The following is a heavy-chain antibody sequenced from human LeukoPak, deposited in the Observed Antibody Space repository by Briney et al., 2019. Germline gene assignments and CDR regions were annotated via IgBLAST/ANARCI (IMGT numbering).Heavy chain of an antibody. D-gene: IGHD3-9*01. Sequence: ASVKVSRKASGYTFTSYGISWVRQAPGQGLEWMGWISAYNGNTNYAQKLQGRVTMTTDTSTSTAYMELRSLRSDDTAVYYCARGITYYDILTGYYSVGVDYWGQGTLVTVSS. CDR1: GYTFTSYG. CDR2: ISAYNGNT. V-gene: IGHV1-18*01. CDR3: ARGITYYDILTGYYSVGVDY. J-gene: IGHJ4*02.